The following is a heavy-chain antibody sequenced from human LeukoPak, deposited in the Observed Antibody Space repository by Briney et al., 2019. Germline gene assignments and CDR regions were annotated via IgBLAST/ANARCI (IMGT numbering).Heavy chain of an antibody. CDR1: GFTFSSYA. D-gene: IGHD3-16*01. CDR3: AKDGGRHGMDV. V-gene: IGHV3-23*01. J-gene: IGHJ6*02. CDR2: INGSGGST. Sequence: GGSLRLSCAASGFTFSSYAMSWVRQAPGKGLEWVSVINGSGGSTYYADSAKGRFTISRDNSKNTLYLQMNSLRAEDTAVYYCAKDGGRHGMDVWGQGTTVTVSS.